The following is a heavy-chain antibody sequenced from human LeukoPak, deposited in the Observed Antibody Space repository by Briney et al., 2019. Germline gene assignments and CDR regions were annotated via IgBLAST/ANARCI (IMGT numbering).Heavy chain of an antibody. Sequence: PGGSLRLSCAASGFTISSYAMSWVRQAPGKGLEWVSAISGSGGSTYYADSVKGRFTISRDNSKNTLYLQMNSLRAEDTAVYYCAPDRHFWDVDLSSPPIDYWGQGTLVTVSS. CDR3: APDRHFWDVDLSSPPIDY. CDR2: ISGSGGST. J-gene: IGHJ4*02. V-gene: IGHV3-23*01. CDR1: GFTISSYA. D-gene: IGHD3-3*02.